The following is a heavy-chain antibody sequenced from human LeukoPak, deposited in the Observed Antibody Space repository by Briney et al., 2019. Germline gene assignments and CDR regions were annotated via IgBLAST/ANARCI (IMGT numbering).Heavy chain of an antibody. CDR2: IYTSGTT. V-gene: IGHV4-4*09. CDR1: GGSTSSFY. J-gene: IGHJ3*01. D-gene: IGHD3-22*01. Sequence: SETLSLTCNVSGGSTSSFYWSWIRQPPGKGLGWIGYIYTSGTTTYNPSLKSRATISVDTSKSRFSLTLSSVPAADTAVYYCAGGFYDSNGFYSDAFDVWGQGTLVSLSS. CDR3: AGGFYDSNGFYSDAFDV.